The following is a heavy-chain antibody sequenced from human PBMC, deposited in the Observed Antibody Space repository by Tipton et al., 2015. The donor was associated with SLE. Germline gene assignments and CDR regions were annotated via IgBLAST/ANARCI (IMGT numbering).Heavy chain of an antibody. CDR2: INHSGST. D-gene: IGHD6-19*01. CDR3: ARPSSGWSGLTY. Sequence: TLSLTCAVDGGSFSGYYWTWIRQPPGRGLEWMGEINHSGSTNYNPSLKSRVTISVDTSKNQFSLNLSSLTAADTAVYYCARPSSGWSGLTYWGQGTLVTVSS. CDR1: GGSFSGYY. V-gene: IGHV4-34*01. J-gene: IGHJ4*02.